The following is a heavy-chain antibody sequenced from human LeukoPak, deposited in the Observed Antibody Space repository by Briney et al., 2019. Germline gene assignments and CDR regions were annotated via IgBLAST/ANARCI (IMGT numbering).Heavy chain of an antibody. Sequence: SETLSLTCTVSGGSISSYYWSWIRQPPGKGLEWIGYIYYSGSTNYNPSLKSRVTISVDTSKNQFSLKLSSVTAADTAVYYCARVMGYSSGYYPVYFDYWGQGTLVTVSS. CDR3: ARVMGYSSGYYPVYFDY. D-gene: IGHD3-22*01. CDR2: IYYSGST. CDR1: GGSISSYY. J-gene: IGHJ4*02. V-gene: IGHV4-59*01.